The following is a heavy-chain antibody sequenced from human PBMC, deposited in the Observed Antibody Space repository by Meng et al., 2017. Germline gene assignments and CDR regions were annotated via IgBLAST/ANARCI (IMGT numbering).Heavy chain of an antibody. Sequence: HVQLLQSGAEVKNPGALGKVSCKASGYTFTSYAMHWVRQAPGQRLEWMGWINAGNGNTKYSQKFQGRVTITRDTSASTAYMELSSLRSEDTAVYYCARDKLKTFDPWGQGTLVTVSS. V-gene: IGHV1-3*01. CDR1: GYTFTSYA. J-gene: IGHJ5*02. CDR3: ARDKLKTFDP. CDR2: INAGNGNT.